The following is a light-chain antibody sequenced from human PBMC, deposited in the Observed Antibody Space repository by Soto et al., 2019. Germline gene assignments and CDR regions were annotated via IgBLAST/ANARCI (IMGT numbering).Light chain of an antibody. Sequence: AIRMTQSPSSLSASTGDRVTITCRASQGISSYLAWYQQKPGKAPKLLIYGTYTLQSGVPSRLSGSGSGTDFTLTISCLQSEDFATYYCQQYYSYPRTFGQGTKVAIK. J-gene: IGKJ1*01. CDR1: QGISSY. V-gene: IGKV1-8*01. CDR2: GTY. CDR3: QQYYSYPRT.